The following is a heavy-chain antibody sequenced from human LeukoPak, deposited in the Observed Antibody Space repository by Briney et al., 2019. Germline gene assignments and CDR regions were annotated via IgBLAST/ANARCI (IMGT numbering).Heavy chain of an antibody. CDR2: IYYSGST. J-gene: IGHJ6*02. CDR3: ARVVPAAMDYYYYGMDV. Sequence: SETLSLTCTVSGGSISSSSYFWGWIRQPPGTGLEWIGYIYYSGSTNYNPSLKSRVTISVDTSKNQFSLKLSSVTAADTAVYYCARVVPAAMDYYYYGMDVWGQGTTVTVSS. V-gene: IGHV4-61*05. D-gene: IGHD2-2*01. CDR1: GGSISSSSYF.